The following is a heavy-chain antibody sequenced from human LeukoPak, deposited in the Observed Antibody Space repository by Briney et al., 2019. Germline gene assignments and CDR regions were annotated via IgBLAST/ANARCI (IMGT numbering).Heavy chain of an antibody. V-gene: IGHV3-11*01. CDR1: GFSFSDYH. CDR2: ISSSGSTI. J-gene: IGHJ4*02. CDR3: GRYISAWYVVY. D-gene: IGHD6-19*01. Sequence: GGSLRLSCETSGFSFSDYHMSWVRQAPGKGLEWVSYISSSGSTIYYADSVKGRFTISRDNSKNTLFLQMNSLRAEDTAVYYCGRYISAWYVVYWGQGTLVSVSS.